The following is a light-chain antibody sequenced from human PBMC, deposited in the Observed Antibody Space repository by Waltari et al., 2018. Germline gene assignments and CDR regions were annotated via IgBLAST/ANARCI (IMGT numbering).Light chain of an antibody. CDR1: SSDIGGSNY. CDR2: EVV. V-gene: IGLV2-8*01. J-gene: IGLJ2*01. CDR3: SSYSGTNNPVV. Sequence: QSALTQPPSASGSPGQSVTISCTGTSSDIGGSNYVSWYQQHPGKAPKLMIYEVVKRPSGVPDRFSGSKSGNTASLTVSGLQAEEEADFYCSSYSGTNNPVVFGGGTRLTVL.